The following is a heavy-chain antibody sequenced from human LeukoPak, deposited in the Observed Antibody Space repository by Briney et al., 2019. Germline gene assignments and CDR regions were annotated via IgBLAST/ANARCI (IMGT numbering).Heavy chain of an antibody. CDR1: GGSVSNYY. D-gene: IGHD6-6*01. J-gene: IGHJ4*02. Sequence: PSDTLSLICSLSGGSVSNYYWSWIRQPPGKGLECLGYVYYTGSTNYNPSLKSRVTMFEDKSKNQFSLRLYSVTVADTAVYYCARHFAYSSSSYFDYWGQGSLVTVSS. CDR3: ARHFAYSSSSYFDY. V-gene: IGHV4-59*08. CDR2: VYYTGST.